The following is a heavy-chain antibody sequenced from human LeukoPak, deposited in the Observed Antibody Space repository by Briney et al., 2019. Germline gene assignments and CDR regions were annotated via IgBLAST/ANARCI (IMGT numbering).Heavy chain of an antibody. D-gene: IGHD2-21*02. V-gene: IGHV1-2*02. CDR3: ARSNIVVVTAVPDY. CDR1: GYTFTGYY. Sequence: ASVKVSCKASGYTFTGYYMHWVRQAPGQGLDWMGWINPNSGGTNYAQKFQGRVTMTRDTSISTAYMELSRLRSDDTAVYYCARSNIVVVTAVPDYWGQGTLVTVSS. J-gene: IGHJ4*02. CDR2: INPNSGGT.